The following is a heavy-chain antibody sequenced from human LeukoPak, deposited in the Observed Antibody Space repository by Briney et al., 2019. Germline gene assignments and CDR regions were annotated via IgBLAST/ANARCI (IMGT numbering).Heavy chain of an antibody. Sequence: GASVKVSCKASGYTFTSYDINWVRQATGQGLEWVGWMNPNSGNTGYAQKFQGRVTMTRNTSISTAYMEVSSLGSEDTAVYYCARGASLRAVVVGATSSPPMPYDFWGQGTLVTVSS. CDR3: ARGASLRAVVVGATSSPPMPYDF. V-gene: IGHV1-8*01. D-gene: IGHD2-15*01. CDR1: GYTFTSYD. J-gene: IGHJ4*02. CDR2: MNPNSGNT.